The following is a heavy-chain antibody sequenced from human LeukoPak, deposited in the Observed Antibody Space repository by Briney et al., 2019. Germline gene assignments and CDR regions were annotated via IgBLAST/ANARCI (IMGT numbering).Heavy chain of an antibody. CDR1: GFTFSTYG. V-gene: IGHV3-23*01. J-gene: IGHJ6*04. CDR2: INGGGGST. Sequence: GGSLRLSCAASGFTFSTYGMSWVRQTLGKGLEWVSAINGGGGSTYYADSVKGRFSITRDNAKNSLYLQMNSLRAEDTAVYYCAELGITMIGGVWGKGTAVTISS. D-gene: IGHD3-10*02. CDR3: AELGITMIGGV.